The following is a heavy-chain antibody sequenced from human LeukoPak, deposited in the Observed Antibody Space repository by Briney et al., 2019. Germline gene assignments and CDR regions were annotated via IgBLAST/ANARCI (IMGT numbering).Heavy chain of an antibody. CDR3: AKGVEMATISPSFDY. CDR2: ISWNSGSI. J-gene: IGHJ4*02. V-gene: IGHV3-9*01. D-gene: IGHD5-24*01. CDR1: GFTFDDYA. Sequence: GGSLRLSCAASGFTFDDYAMQWVRQAPGKGLEWVSGISWNSGSIGYADSVKGRFTISRDNAKNSLYLQMNSLRAEDTALYYCAKGVEMATISPSFDYWGQGTLVTVSS.